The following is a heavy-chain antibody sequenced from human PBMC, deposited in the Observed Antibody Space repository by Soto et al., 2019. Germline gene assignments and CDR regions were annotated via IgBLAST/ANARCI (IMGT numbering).Heavy chain of an antibody. V-gene: IGHV1-18*01. D-gene: IGHD2-15*01. Sequence: QVQLVQSGAEVKKPGTSVKVSCTASGYTFSSHGISWVRQAPGQGLQWIGWVSGDNANTNYAQSLQGRVTMTTDTSTNTGHMERRSLLSDDSAVYYCARDLGYCRSGNCQREGFYPWGQGAMVIVSS. CDR2: VSGDNANT. CDR3: ARDLGYCRSGNCQREGFYP. CDR1: GYTFSSHG. J-gene: IGHJ5*02.